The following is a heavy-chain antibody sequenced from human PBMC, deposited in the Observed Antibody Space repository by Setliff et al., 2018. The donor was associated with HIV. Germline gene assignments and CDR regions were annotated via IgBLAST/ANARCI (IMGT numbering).Heavy chain of an antibody. Sequence: PSETLSLTCAVYGGSFSNYYWSWIRQPPGKGLEWIGEISHRGSTNYNPSLKSRVSISVDTSKNQFSLKLSPVTAADTAVYYCARCRGTLYYFDYWGQGTRVTVS. CDR2: ISHRGST. CDR3: ARCRGTLYYFDY. CDR1: GGSFSNYY. J-gene: IGHJ4*02. D-gene: IGHD1-1*01. V-gene: IGHV4-34*01.